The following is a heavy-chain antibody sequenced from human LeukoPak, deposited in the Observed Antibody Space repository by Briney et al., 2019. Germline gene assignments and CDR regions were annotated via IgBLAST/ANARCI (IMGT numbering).Heavy chain of an antibody. CDR1: GFTFSSYS. D-gene: IGHD2-2*01. V-gene: IGHV3-30-3*01. CDR2: ISYDGSNK. J-gene: IGHJ4*02. Sequence: GGSLRLSCAASGFTFSSYSMHWVRQAPGKGLEWVAVISYDGSNKYYADSVKGRFTISRDNSKNTLYLQMNSLRAEDTAVYYCAREDAHCSSTSCPEGGFDYWGQGTLVTASS. CDR3: AREDAHCSSTSCPEGGFDY.